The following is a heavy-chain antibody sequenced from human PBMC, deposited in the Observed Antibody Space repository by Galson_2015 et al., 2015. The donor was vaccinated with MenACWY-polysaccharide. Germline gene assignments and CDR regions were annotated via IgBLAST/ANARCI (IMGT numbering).Heavy chain of an antibody. D-gene: IGHD6-19*01. V-gene: IGHV3-7*01. J-gene: IGHJ4*02. CDR3: ARATYNGGWYPDSVYY. Sequence: SLRLSCAASGFTFSTYWMSWVRQAPGKGLEWVANIKPDGSDKYYVDSVKGRFTISRDNAKNSLYLQMNGLRAEDTAIFFCARATYNGGWYPDSVYYWGQGALVSVSS. CDR2: IKPDGSDK. CDR1: GFTFSTYW.